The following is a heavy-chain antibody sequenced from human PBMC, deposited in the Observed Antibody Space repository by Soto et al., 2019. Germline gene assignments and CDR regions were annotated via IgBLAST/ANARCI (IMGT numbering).Heavy chain of an antibody. CDR3: ATHDGPAAAGLVLDF. CDR2: IHEDKNAK. V-gene: IGHV3-7*02. CDR1: GFTFSSRW. D-gene: IGHD6-25*01. J-gene: IGHJ4*02. Sequence: EVRLVESGGGLVQPGGSLRLSCEASGFTFSSRWMTWVRHGPGKGLEWVANIHEDKNAKDYVDSVKGRFTISRDNDKNSLYLQMNSLRDEDTAVYYCATHDGPAAAGLVLDFWGQVAMVIVSS.